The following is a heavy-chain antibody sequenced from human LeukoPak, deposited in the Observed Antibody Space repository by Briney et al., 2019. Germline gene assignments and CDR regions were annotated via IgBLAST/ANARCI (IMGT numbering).Heavy chain of an antibody. CDR1: GFTFSDYY. J-gene: IGHJ4*02. V-gene: IGHV3-11*04. CDR2: ISSSGSTI. D-gene: IGHD3-22*01. CDR3: ASGFWGNYYDSSGYPFDY. Sequence: GGSLRLSCAASGFTFSDYYMSWIRQAPGKGLEWVSYISSSGSTIYYADSVKGRFTISRDNSKNTLYLQMNSLRAEDTAVYYCASGFWGNYYDSSGYPFDYWGQGTLVTVSS.